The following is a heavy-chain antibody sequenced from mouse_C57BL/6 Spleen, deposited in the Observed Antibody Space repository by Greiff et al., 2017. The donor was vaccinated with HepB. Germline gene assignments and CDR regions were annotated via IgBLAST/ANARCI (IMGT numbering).Heavy chain of an antibody. CDR3: ARSDVLYAMDY. V-gene: IGHV1-82*01. Sequence: QVQLQQSGPELVQPGASVNLSCTASGYAFSCSWLYCVKQRPGKGLEWIGRIYPGDGDTNYNGKFKGKATLTADKSSSTAYMQLSSLTSEDSAVYFCARSDVLYAMDYWGQGTSVTVSS. CDR1: GYAFSCSW. J-gene: IGHJ4*01. CDR2: IYPGDGDT.